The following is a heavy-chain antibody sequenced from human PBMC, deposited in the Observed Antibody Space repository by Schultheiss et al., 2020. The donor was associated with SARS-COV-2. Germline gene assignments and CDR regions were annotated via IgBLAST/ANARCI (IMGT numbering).Heavy chain of an antibody. D-gene: IGHD3-3*01. CDR2: INPNSGGT. V-gene: IGHV1-2*02. Sequence: ASVKVSCKASGYTFTGYYMHWVRQAPGQGLEWMGWINPNSGGTNYAQKFQGRVTMTRDTSISTAYMELSRLRSDDTAVYYCARVQIFGVTNRYYYYGMDVWGQGTTVTVSS. CDR3: ARVQIFGVTNRYYYYGMDV. J-gene: IGHJ6*02. CDR1: GYTFTGYY.